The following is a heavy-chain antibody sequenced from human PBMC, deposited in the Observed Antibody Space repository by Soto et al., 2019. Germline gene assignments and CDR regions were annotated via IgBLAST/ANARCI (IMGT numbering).Heavy chain of an antibody. J-gene: IGHJ5*02. V-gene: IGHV4-31*03. CDR1: GGSIISCGYY. Sequence: TLSLTCTVSGGSIISCGYYWSLIRQHPGKGLEWIGYIYYSGSTYYNPSLKSRVTISVDTSKNQFSLKLSSVTAADTAVYYWARDLLLGGSRWLDRWGKGTLVT. CDR3: ARDLLLGGSRWLDR. CDR2: IYYSGST. D-gene: IGHD2-15*01.